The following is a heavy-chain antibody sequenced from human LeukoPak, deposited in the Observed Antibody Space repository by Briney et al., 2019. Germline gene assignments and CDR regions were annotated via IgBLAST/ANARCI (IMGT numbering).Heavy chain of an antibody. CDR1: GFTFSDYW. J-gene: IGHJ3*02. D-gene: IGHD4-17*01. Sequence: RGGSLRLACAASGFTFSDYWMHWVRQAPGKGLVWVSRINSDGTTINYADSVKGRFSISRDNAKNTLYLQMNSLRAEDMAVYSCAREEITVTDAFDIWGQGTMVTVSS. CDR2: INSDGTTI. CDR3: AREEITVTDAFDI. V-gene: IGHV3-74*01.